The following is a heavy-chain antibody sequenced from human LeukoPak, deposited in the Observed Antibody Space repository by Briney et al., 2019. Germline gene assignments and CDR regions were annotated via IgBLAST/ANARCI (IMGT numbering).Heavy chain of an antibody. CDR3: ARVSRDSSGYYFAEYFQH. Sequence: SQTLSLTRTVSGGSISSNYWSWIRQPAGKGREWIGRIFTSGSTNYNPSLKSRVTMSVDTSKNQFSLKLSSVTAADTAVYYCARVSRDSSGYYFAEYFQHWGQGTLVTVSS. D-gene: IGHD3-22*01. CDR1: GGSISSNY. CDR2: IFTSGST. J-gene: IGHJ1*01. V-gene: IGHV4-4*07.